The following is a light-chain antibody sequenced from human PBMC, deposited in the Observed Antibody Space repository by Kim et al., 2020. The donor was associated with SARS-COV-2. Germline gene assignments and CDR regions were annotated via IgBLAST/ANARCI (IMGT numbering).Light chain of an antibody. J-gene: IGLJ1*01. CDR2: GSN. CDR1: SSTLGSND. Sequence: QSVLTQPPSASGTPGQTVTIYCSGGSSTLGSNDVAWFRQLPGTAPKVLVYGSNQRPAGVPGRFAASQSGTSASLAISGLQSEDEAEYYCASWDDSLRGYVFGTGTKVTVL. V-gene: IGLV1-44*01. CDR3: ASWDDSLRGYV.